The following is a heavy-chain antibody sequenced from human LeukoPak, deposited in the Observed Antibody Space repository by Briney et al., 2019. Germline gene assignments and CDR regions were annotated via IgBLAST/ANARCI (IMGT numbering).Heavy chain of an antibody. CDR2: IYSGGTT. J-gene: IGHJ4*02. Sequence: PGGSLRLSCAASGFTVSINYMSRVRQAPGKGLEWVSVIYSGGTTYYADSVKGRFTISRDNSKNTLFLQMNGLRAEDTAVYYCAREQGYNFFDYWGQGTLVTVSS. D-gene: IGHD5-24*01. CDR3: AREQGYNFFDY. CDR1: GFTVSINY. V-gene: IGHV3-53*01.